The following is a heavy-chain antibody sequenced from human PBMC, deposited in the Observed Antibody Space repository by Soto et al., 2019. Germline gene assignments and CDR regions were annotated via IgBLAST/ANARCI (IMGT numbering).Heavy chain of an antibody. CDR1: GGSISSSSYY. CDR2: IYYSGST. D-gene: IGHD3-3*01. Sequence: PSETLSLTCTVSGGSISSSSYYWGWIRQPPGKGLEWIGSIYYSGSTYYNPSLKSRVTISVDTSKNQFSLKLSSVTAADTAVYYCARHRPANYDFWSGYYWPPSHYYYYGMDVWGQGTTXT. J-gene: IGHJ6*02. V-gene: IGHV4-39*01. CDR3: ARHRPANYDFWSGYYWPPSHYYYYGMDV.